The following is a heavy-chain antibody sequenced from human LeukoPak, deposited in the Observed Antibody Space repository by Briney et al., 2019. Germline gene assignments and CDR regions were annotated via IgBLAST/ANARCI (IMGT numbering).Heavy chain of an antibody. CDR1: GFTFKNYA. CDR3: AKRNTMVRGGPCFDY. D-gene: IGHD3-10*01. J-gene: IGHJ4*02. V-gene: IGHV3-23*01. CDR2: IFGAGKNTT. Sequence: RSGGSLRLSCAASGFTFKNYAMSWVRQAPGKGLEWVSIIFGAGKNTTYYADSVKGRFTVSRDNSKNTLYLQMTSLRPEDTAIYYCAKRNTMVRGGPCFDYWGRGILVTVSS.